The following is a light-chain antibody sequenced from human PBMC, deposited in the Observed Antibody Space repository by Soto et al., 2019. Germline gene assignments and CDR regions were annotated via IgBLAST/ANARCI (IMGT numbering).Light chain of an antibody. CDR2: YNG. V-gene: IGLV1-44*01. CDR1: SSNIGSNT. CDR3: ASWDGSLNAML. Sequence: QSVLSQPPSASGTPGQRVTLSCSGRSSNIGSNTVNWYQHLPGAAPKLLIYYNGRRPSGVPDRFSGSKSGTSASLAIRGLQSEDEADYYCASWDGSLNAMLFGGGTQLTVL. J-gene: IGLJ3*02.